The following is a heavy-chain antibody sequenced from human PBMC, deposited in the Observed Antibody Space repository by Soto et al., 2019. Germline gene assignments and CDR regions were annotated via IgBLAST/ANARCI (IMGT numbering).Heavy chain of an antibody. D-gene: IGHD2-2*01. CDR1: GFTFSNFA. CDR2: ISGSTGTT. V-gene: IGHV3-23*01. Sequence: EVQVLESGGGSVQPGGSLGLSCAASGFTFSNFAMSWVRHAPGQGLEWVSEISGSTGTTYYADSVKGRFIISRDNSKNMVHLQMNSLRAEDTAVYYCAKDTSSSPYYMDVWGKGTTVTVSS. CDR3: AKDTSSSPYYMDV. J-gene: IGHJ6*03.